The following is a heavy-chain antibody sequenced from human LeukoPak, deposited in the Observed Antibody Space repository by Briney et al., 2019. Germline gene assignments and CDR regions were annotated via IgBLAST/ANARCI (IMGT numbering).Heavy chain of an antibody. J-gene: IGHJ4*02. CDR3: ATSIAVAGPFDY. Sequence: SVKVSCKASGGTFSSYAISWVRQAPGQGLEWMGGIIPIFGTANYAQKFQGRVTITTDESTSTAYMELSSLRSEDTAVYYCATSIAVAGPFDYWGQGTLVTVSS. CDR2: IIPIFGTA. V-gene: IGHV1-69*05. CDR1: GGTFSSYA. D-gene: IGHD6-19*01.